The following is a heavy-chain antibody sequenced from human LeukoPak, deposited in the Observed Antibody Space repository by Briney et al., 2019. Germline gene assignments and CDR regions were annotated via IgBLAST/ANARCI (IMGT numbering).Heavy chain of an antibody. CDR1: GYSFTSYW. Sequence: GESLKISCKGIGYSFTSYWIGWVRHMPGKGMEWMGVIYPGDSRTRYNPSFQGQVTISVDKSISTAYLQWVSLKASDTAMYYCACGELTSPWSYPWGQGTLVTVSS. D-gene: IGHD3-10*01. J-gene: IGHJ5*02. V-gene: IGHV5-51*01. CDR2: IYPGDSRT. CDR3: ACGELTSPWSYP.